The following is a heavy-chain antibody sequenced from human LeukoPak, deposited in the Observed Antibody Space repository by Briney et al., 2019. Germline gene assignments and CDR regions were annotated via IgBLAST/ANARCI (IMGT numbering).Heavy chain of an antibody. V-gene: IGHV4-30-2*01. Sequence: PSETLSLTCAVSGGPISSGGYSWSWIRQPPGKGLEWIGYIYHSGSTYYNPSLKSRVTISVDKSKNQFSLRLSSVTAADTAVYYCAREWFGESNWFDPWGQGTLVTVSS. CDR3: AREWFGESNWFDP. CDR2: IYHSGST. CDR1: GGPISSGGYS. D-gene: IGHD3-10*01. J-gene: IGHJ5*02.